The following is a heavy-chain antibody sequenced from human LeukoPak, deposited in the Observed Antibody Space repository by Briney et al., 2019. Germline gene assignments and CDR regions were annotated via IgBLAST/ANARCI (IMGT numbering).Heavy chain of an antibody. CDR2: NNPMLGIA. V-gene: IGHV1-69*04. J-gene: IGHJ6*02. Sequence: GASMKVSCKASGGTLNNFAISWVRQAPGQGLEWMGRNNPMLGIAYYAQKFQDRVAITAVQSTSTVYMELSSLRSEDTAVYYCARDLDKWNPGRDYYGMDVWGQGTTVTVSS. D-gene: IGHD1-20*01. CDR3: ARDLDKWNPGRDYYGMDV. CDR1: GGTLNNFA.